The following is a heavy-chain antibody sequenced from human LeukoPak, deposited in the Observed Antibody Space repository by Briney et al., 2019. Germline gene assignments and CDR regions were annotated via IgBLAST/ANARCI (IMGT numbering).Heavy chain of an antibody. CDR3: AKVAFRSSSYISGIEY. Sequence: GGSLRLSCAASGFTVSSNYMSWVRQAPGKGLEWVSVIYSGGSTYYADSVKGRFTISRDNSKNTLYLQMNSVRAEDTAVYYCAKVAFRSSSYISGIEYWGQGTLVIVSS. CDR2: IYSGGST. CDR1: GFTVSSNY. V-gene: IGHV3-53*01. J-gene: IGHJ4*02. D-gene: IGHD6-6*01.